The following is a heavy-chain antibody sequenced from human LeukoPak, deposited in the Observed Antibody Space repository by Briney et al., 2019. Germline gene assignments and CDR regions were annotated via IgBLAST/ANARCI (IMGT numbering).Heavy chain of an antibody. V-gene: IGHV4-39*06. J-gene: IGHJ4*02. CDR1: GASIRGSTYY. Sequence: SETLSLTCTVSGASIRGSTYYWGWVRQTPGKGLDWIGSMFYSGSTYYNPSLKSRASISFDTSNNQFPLRLTSVTAADTAVYYCARGLSNYGAYWGQGTLVTVSS. D-gene: IGHD4-11*01. CDR2: MFYSGST. CDR3: ARGLSNYGAY.